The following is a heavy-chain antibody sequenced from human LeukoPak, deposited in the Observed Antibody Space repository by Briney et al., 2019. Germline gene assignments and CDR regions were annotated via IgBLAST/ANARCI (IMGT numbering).Heavy chain of an antibody. CDR1: GFTFSSYS. J-gene: IGHJ3*02. V-gene: IGHV3-21*01. Sequence: GGSLRLSCAASGFTFSSYSMNWVRQAPGKGLEWVSSISSSSSYIYYADSVKGRFTISRDNAKNSLYLQMNSLRAEDTAVYYCARGIAAAGTPVGAFDIWGQGTMVTVSS. D-gene: IGHD6-13*01. CDR2: ISSSSSYI. CDR3: ARGIAAAGTPVGAFDI.